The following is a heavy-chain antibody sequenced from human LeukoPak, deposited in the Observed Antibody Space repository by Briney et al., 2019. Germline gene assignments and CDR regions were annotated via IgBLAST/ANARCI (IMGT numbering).Heavy chain of an antibody. CDR2: ISGSGGST. CDR3: AKTIGGRFLEWLLIDY. Sequence: PGGSLRLSCAASGFTFSSYAMSWVRQAPGKGLEWVSAISGSGGSTYYADSVRGRFTISRDNSKNTLYLQMNSLRAEDTAVYYCAKTIGGRFLEWLLIDYWGQGTLVTVSS. CDR1: GFTFSSYA. D-gene: IGHD3-3*01. J-gene: IGHJ4*02. V-gene: IGHV3-23*01.